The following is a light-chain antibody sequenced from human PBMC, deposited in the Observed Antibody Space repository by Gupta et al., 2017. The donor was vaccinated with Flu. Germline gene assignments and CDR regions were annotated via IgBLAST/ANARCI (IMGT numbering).Light chain of an antibody. Sequence: SNIGAGFSVHWYQQLPGTAPKLLIYADTNRPSGVPDRFSGSRSATSASLFITGLQAEDEADYYCQSYDSRLTEWMFGGGTTLTVL. CDR3: QSYDSRLTEWM. CDR2: ADT. V-gene: IGLV1-40*01. J-gene: IGLJ3*02. CDR1: SNIGAGFS.